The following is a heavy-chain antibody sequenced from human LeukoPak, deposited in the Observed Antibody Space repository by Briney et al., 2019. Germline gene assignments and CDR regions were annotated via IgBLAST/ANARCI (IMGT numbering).Heavy chain of an antibody. CDR3: ARDHAIVVVPAAPSGAFDI. Sequence: GGSLRLSCAASGFTFSSYAMHWVRQAPGKGLEWVAVISYDGSNKYYADSVKGRFTISRDNSKNTLYLQMNSLRAGDTAVYYCARDHAIVVVPAAPSGAFDIWGQGTMVTVSS. V-gene: IGHV3-30-3*01. D-gene: IGHD2-2*01. CDR1: GFTFSSYA. CDR2: ISYDGSNK. J-gene: IGHJ3*02.